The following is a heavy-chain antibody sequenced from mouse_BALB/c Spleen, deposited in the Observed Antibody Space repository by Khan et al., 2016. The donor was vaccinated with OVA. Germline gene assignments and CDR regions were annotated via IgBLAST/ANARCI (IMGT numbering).Heavy chain of an antibody. CDR1: GFSLTTYG. CDR3: ARLEDI. J-gene: IGHJ2*01. Sequence: QVQLKQSGPGLVQPSQSLSITCTVSGFSLTTYGVHWVRQSPGKGLEWLGVIWSGGITDYNAPFISRLSISKDNSKSQVFLKMNSLQTDDTAMYYCARLEDIWGQGTTLTVSS. CDR2: IWSGGIT. V-gene: IGHV2-4-1*01. D-gene: IGHD1-3*01.